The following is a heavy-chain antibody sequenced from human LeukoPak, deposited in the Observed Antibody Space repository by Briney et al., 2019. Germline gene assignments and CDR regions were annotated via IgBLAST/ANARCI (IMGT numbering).Heavy chain of an antibody. CDR1: GFTFSSYA. CDR3: ARGGVGGTAGGMDV. V-gene: IGHV3-23*01. Sequence: PGGSLRLSCTASGFTFSSYAMNWVRQAPGKGLEWVSGIGAGGTFTYYADSVKGRFTISRDNSRNTLYLQMNSLRADDTAVYYCARGGVGGTAGGMDVWGQGTTVTVSS. J-gene: IGHJ6*02. D-gene: IGHD1-26*01. CDR2: IGAGGTFT.